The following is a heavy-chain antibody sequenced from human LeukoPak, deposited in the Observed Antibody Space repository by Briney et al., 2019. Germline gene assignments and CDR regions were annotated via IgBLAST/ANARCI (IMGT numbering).Heavy chain of an antibody. V-gene: IGHV3-7*01. J-gene: IGHJ5*02. CDR2: IKQDGSEN. Sequence: PGGSLRLSCAASGFTVSSNYMSWVRQAPGKGLEWVANIKQDGSENFYVDSVKGRFTISRDNAKNSLYLQMNSLRAEDTAVYYCARDSTGYGYEEWSWGQGTLVTVSS. D-gene: IGHD5-18*01. CDR1: GFTVSSNY. CDR3: ARDSTGYGYEEWS.